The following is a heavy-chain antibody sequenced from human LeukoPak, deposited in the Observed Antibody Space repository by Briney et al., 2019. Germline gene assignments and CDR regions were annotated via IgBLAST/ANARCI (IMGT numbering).Heavy chain of an antibody. CDR2: FDPEDGET. Sequence: ASVKVSCKVSGYTLTELSMHWVRQAPGKGPEWMGGFDPEDGETIYAQKFQGRVTMTEDTSTDTAYMELSSLRSEDTAVYYCATVGSAYCGGDCYCWGQGTLVTVSS. CDR3: ATVGSAYCGGDCYC. V-gene: IGHV1-24*01. J-gene: IGHJ4*02. D-gene: IGHD2-21*02. CDR1: GYTLTELS.